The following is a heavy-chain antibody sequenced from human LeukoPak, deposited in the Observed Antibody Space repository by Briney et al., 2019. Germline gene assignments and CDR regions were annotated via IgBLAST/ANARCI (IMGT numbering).Heavy chain of an antibody. CDR1: GFTFSNYW. Sequence: PGGSLRLSCAASGFTFSNYWMTCVRQAPGKGLEWVAHINQDGSKEYYMDSVKARFTISRDNAKNSLSLQMNSLRAEDTAVYYCVRDGGVSGYDLLDYWGQGTLVTVSS. D-gene: IGHD5-12*01. J-gene: IGHJ4*02. V-gene: IGHV3-7*01. CDR2: INQDGSKE. CDR3: VRDGGVSGYDLLDY.